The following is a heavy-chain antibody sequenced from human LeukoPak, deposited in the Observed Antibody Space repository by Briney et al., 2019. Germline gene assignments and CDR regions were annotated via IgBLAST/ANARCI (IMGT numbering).Heavy chain of an antibody. D-gene: IGHD3-3*01. CDR1: GYTFTSYH. Sequence: ASVKVSCKASGYTFTSYHINWVRQATGQGLEWMGWMNPNSGNTGYAQKFQGRVTMTRNTSISTAYMELSSLRSEDTAVYYCAGGEKDVFRGIYDFWSVYPRPDYWGQGTLVTVSS. CDR3: AGGEKDVFRGIYDFWSVYPRPDY. V-gene: IGHV1-8*01. J-gene: IGHJ4*02. CDR2: MNPNSGNT.